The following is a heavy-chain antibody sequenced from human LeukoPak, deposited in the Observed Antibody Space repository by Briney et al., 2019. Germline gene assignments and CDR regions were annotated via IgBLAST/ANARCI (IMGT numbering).Heavy chain of an antibody. J-gene: IGHJ3*02. CDR2: IYYSGST. Sequence: PSQTLSLTCTVSGGSISSGGYYWIWIRQHPGKGLEWIGYIYYSGSTYYNPSLKSRVTISVDTSKNQFSLKLSSVTAADTAVYYCARGPNDYGDYYGAFDIWGQGTMVTVSS. CDR3: ARGPNDYGDYYGAFDI. CDR1: GGSISSGGYY. V-gene: IGHV4-31*03. D-gene: IGHD4-17*01.